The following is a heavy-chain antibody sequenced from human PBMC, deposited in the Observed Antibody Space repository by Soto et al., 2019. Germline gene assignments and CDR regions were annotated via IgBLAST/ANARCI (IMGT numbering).Heavy chain of an antibody. V-gene: IGHV3-21*06. Sequence: EVQLVESGGGLVQPGGSLILSCAASGFTFSRYGMNWLRQAPGKGLEWVASISSSTSYVYYADSVKGRFSTSRDNAKNILYLEMYALRTEDTAVYYCARDPSEGRVGNWFESWGQGTLVTVSS. CDR1: GFTFSRYG. J-gene: IGHJ5*01. CDR3: ARDPSEGRVGNWFES. D-gene: IGHD2-2*01. CDR2: ISSSTSYV.